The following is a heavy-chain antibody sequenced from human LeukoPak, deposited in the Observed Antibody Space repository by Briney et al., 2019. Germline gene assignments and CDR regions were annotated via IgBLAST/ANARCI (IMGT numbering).Heavy chain of an antibody. Sequence: PSETLSLTCTVSGGSISSSSYYWGWIRQPPGXXXXXXXSIYYSGSTYYNPSLKSRVTISVDTSKNQFSLKLSSVTAADTAVYYCARKYRGYSRINWFDPWGQGTLVTVSS. D-gene: IGHD6-13*01. J-gene: IGHJ5*02. V-gene: IGHV4-39*01. CDR2: IYYSGST. CDR1: GGSISSSSYY. CDR3: ARKYRGYSRINWFDP.